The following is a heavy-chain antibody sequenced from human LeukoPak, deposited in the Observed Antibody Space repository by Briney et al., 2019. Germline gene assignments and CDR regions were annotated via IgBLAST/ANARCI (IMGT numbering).Heavy chain of an antibody. V-gene: IGHV3-23*01. CDR2: ISGSGGST. CDR1: GFTFSSYA. D-gene: IGHD2-21*02. CDR3: AKDENIVVVTAV. J-gene: IGHJ4*02. Sequence: GGSLRLSCAASGFTFSSYAMSWVRQAPGKGPEWVSAISGSGGSTYYADSVKGRFTISRDNSKNTLYLQMNSLRAEDTAVYYCAKDENIVVVTAVWGQGTLVTVSS.